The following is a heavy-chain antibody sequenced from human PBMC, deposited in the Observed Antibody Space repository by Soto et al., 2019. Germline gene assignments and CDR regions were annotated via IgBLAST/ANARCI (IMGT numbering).Heavy chain of an antibody. CDR1: GGTSTIYT. Sequence: VQLVQSGAEVKKPGVSLRVSCETSGGTSTIYTITWVRQAPGQGLQWMGRIVPTLRLTNYAQEFQGRLTITTTHIELTSLTSEDTAVYFCAADKYGAGRVGVHSWGQGTLVTVSS. D-gene: IGHD1-26*01. J-gene: IGHJ5*02. V-gene: IGHV1-69*02. CDR3: AADKYGAGRVGVHS. CDR2: IVPTLRLT.